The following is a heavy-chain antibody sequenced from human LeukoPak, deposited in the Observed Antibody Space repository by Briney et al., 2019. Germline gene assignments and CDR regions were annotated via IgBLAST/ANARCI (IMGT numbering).Heavy chain of an antibody. CDR3: ARSPPYCGGGSCYDY. J-gene: IGHJ4*02. Sequence: PSETLSLTCTDSGGSISSYYWSWIRQPPGKGLECIGYIYYSGSTNYNPSLKSRVTISADMSKNQFSLKLSSVTAADTAVYYCARSPPYCGGGSCYDYWGQGTLVTVSS. D-gene: IGHD2-15*01. CDR1: GGSISSYY. V-gene: IGHV4-59*01. CDR2: IYYSGST.